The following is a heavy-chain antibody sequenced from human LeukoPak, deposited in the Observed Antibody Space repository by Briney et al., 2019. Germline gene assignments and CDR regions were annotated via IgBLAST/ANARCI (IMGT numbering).Heavy chain of an antibody. Sequence: ASVKVSCKASRYTFTGYYMHWVRQAPGQGLEWMGRINPNSGGTNYAQKFQGRVTMTRDTSISTAYMELSRLRSDDTAVYYCARGAYYYDSSGYPPTSWDQGTLVTVSS. V-gene: IGHV1-2*06. CDR3: ARGAYYYDSSGYPPTS. D-gene: IGHD3-22*01. J-gene: IGHJ4*02. CDR2: INPNSGGT. CDR1: RYTFTGYY.